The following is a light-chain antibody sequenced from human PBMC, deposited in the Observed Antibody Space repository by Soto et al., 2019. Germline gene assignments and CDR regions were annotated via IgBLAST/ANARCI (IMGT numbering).Light chain of an antibody. V-gene: IGLV2-23*01. CDR1: SSDVGSYNL. CDR3: CSYAGGSTVI. Sequence: QSALTQPASVSGSPGQSITISCTGTSSDVGSYNLVSWYQQHPAKAPKLMMYEGSKRPSGVSNRFSGSKSGNTASLTISGLQAEDEADYSWCSYAGGSTVIFGGGTKLTV. CDR2: EGS. J-gene: IGLJ2*01.